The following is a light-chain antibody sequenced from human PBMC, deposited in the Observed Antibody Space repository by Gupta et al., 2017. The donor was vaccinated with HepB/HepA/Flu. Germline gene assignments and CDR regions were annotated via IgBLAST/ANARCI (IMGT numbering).Light chain of an antibody. CDR3: QQSYRTPLT. V-gene: IGKV1-39*01. J-gene: IGKJ4*01. CDR1: QSISSY. Sequence: DIQMTPSPPSLSASVGDRVTITCRASQSISSYLNWYQQKPGKAPKLLIYAASSLQSGVPARFSGSGSGTDFTLTISSLQPEDFATYYCQQSYRTPLTFGGGTKVEIK. CDR2: AAS.